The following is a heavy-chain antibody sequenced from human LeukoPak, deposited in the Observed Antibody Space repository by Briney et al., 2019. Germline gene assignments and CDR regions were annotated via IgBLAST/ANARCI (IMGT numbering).Heavy chain of an antibody. CDR2: THNSGTT. CDR3: ARRYYYNLGSFPFDF. J-gene: IGHJ4*02. D-gene: IGHD3-10*01. V-gene: IGHV4-34*01. CDR1: GGPFSGYF. Sequence: SETLSLTCAVSGGPFSGYFWSWIRQPPGKGLEWIGETHNSGTTNYNPSLNSRVTISEDTSKNQIYLNLRSVTAADTAVYYCARRYYYNLGSFPFDFWGQGTLVTVSS.